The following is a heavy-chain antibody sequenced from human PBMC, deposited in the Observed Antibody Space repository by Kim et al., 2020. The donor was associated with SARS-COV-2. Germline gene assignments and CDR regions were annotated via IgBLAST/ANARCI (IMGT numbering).Heavy chain of an antibody. D-gene: IGHD3-10*01. CDR2: FDPEDGET. J-gene: IGHJ4*02. CDR3: ATAFAVTMVRGELDY. Sequence: ASVNVSCKVSGYTLTELSMHWVRQAPGKGLEWMGGFDPEDGETIYAQKFQGRVTMTEDTSTDTAYMELSSLRSEDTAVYYCATAFAVTMVRGELDYWGQGTLVTVSS. V-gene: IGHV1-24*01. CDR1: GYTLTELS.